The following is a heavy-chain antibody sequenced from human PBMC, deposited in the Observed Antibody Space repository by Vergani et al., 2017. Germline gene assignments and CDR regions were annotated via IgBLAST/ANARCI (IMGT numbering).Heavy chain of an antibody. J-gene: IGHJ5*02. D-gene: IGHD4-17*01. V-gene: IGHV3-33*01. Sequence: QVQLVESGGGVVQPGRSLRLSCAASGFRFSSYGMNWVRQAPGKGLEWVAVIWYDGSNKYYADSVKGRFTISRDNSQNTVNLQMNSLRVDDTAVYYCAREMTTVARGLGWFDPWGQGTLVTVSS. CDR1: GFRFSSYG. CDR2: IWYDGSNK. CDR3: AREMTTVARGLGWFDP.